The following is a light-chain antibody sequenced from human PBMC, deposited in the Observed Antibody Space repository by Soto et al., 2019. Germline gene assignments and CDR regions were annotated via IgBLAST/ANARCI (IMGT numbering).Light chain of an antibody. J-gene: IGLJ1*01. V-gene: IGLV2-14*01. CDR3: SSYTTSSSYV. CDR2: DVT. CDR1: SSDVGGYIY. Sequence: QSPLAQPPSVSGSPGQSITISCTGTSSDVGGYIYVSWYQQHPGKAPKLMIYDVTSRPSGVSYRFSGSKSGNTASLTISGLQAEDEADYYCSSYTTSSSYVFGPGTKVTVL.